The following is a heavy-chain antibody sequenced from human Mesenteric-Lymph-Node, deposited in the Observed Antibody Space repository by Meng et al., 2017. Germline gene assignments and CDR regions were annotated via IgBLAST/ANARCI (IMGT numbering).Heavy chain of an antibody. CDR2: ISYDGSNK. D-gene: IGHD3-22*01. V-gene: IGHV3-30*04. CDR3: ARAGTYYYDSSGYYAPGEFDY. CDR1: GFTFSSYA. Sequence: GGSLRLSCAASGFTFSSYAMHWVRQAPGKGLEWVAVISYDGSNKYYADSVKGRFTISRDNSKNTLYLQMNSLRAEDTAVYYCARAGTYYYDSSGYYAPGEFDYWGQGTLVTVSS. J-gene: IGHJ4*02.